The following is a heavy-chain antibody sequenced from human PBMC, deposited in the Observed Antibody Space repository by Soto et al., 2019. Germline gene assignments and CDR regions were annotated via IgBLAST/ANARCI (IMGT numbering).Heavy chain of an antibody. J-gene: IGHJ1*01. D-gene: IGHD2-15*01. CDR3: ARGAGGVVPPENPAESFHR. Sequence: QVQLQESGPGLVKPSQTLSLTCTVSGASISSGDYYWSWIRQHPGKGLEWIGYIYYSGITYYNPSLKTRIPPPVNTSKHSFSLTLTSVPAADPAVYYCARGAGGVVPPENPAESFHRWGQGTLVTVSS. CDR1: GASISSGDYY. V-gene: IGHV4-31*03. CDR2: IYYSGIT.